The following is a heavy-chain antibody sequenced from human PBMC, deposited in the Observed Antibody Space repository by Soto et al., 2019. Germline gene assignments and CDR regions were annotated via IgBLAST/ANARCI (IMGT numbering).Heavy chain of an antibody. D-gene: IGHD1-26*01. V-gene: IGHV2-5*02. J-gene: IGHJ5*02. Sequence: HITLKESGPTLVEPTQTLTLTCAFSGFSLSTSGVGVGWIRQPPGKALEWLAFIYWDNDKRYSPSLKTRLTISKETSISYGVLIMPTIDPLDTATYFRAYTQEYRGSWDSGWFAPWGQGSLVTVPS. CDR3: AYTQEYRGSWDSGWFAP. CDR1: GFSLSTSGVG. CDR2: IYWDNDK.